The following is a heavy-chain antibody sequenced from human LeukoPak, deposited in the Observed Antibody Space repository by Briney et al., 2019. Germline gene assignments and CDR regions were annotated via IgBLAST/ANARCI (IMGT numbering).Heavy chain of an antibody. V-gene: IGHV3-74*01. Sequence: PGGSLRLSCAASGFTFSSYCMHWVRQAPGQGLVWVSRINSYGSSTSYADSVKGRFTISRDNAKNTLYLQMNSLRAEATAVYYCARVSPYYGSGSYSEPIDYWGQGTLVTVSP. CDR3: ARVSPYYGSGSYSEPIDY. CDR2: INSYGSST. D-gene: IGHD3-10*01. J-gene: IGHJ4*02. CDR1: GFTFSSYC.